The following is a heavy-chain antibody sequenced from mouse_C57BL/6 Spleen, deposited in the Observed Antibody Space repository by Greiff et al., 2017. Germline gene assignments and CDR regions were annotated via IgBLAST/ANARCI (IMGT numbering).Heavy chain of an antibody. J-gene: IGHJ4*01. V-gene: IGHV1-69*01. D-gene: IGHD3-3*01. CDR2: IDPSDSYT. Sequence: VQLQQPGAELVMPGASVKLSCKASGYTFTSYWMHWVKQRPGQGLEWIGEIDPSDSYTNYNQKFKGKSTLTVDKSSSTAYMQLSSLTSEDSAVYYCARGGVLGAMDYWGQGTSVTVSS. CDR3: ARGGVLGAMDY. CDR1: GYTFTSYW.